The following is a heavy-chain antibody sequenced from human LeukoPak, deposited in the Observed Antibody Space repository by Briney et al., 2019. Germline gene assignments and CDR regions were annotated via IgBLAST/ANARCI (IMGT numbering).Heavy chain of an antibody. CDR2: ISSDSAII. CDR1: GFTFSSYG. Sequence: GGSLRLSCAASGFTFSSYGVNWVRQAPGKGLEWVSYISSDSAIIYYADSVKGRFTISRDNAKNSVYLQMNSLRAEDTAVYYCAREYCSSTSCYYFDYWGQGTLVTVSS. V-gene: IGHV3-48*01. CDR3: AREYCSSTSCYYFDY. D-gene: IGHD2-2*01. J-gene: IGHJ4*02.